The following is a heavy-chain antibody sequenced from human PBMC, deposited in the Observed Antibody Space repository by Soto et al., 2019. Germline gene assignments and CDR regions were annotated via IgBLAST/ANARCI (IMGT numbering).Heavy chain of an antibody. V-gene: IGHV1-18*01. CDR1: AYTFTNFG. CDR3: AKGGTPIDY. Sequence: QVQLVQSGAEVKKPGASVEVSCKDSAYTFTNFGITWVRQAPGQGLEWMGWISAYNGNTNYAQKFQGRVTLITDTSTSTAFMEVRSLRFDDTAVYYCAKGGTPIDYWSQGTLVTVSS. CDR2: ISAYNGNT. D-gene: IGHD3-16*01. J-gene: IGHJ4*02.